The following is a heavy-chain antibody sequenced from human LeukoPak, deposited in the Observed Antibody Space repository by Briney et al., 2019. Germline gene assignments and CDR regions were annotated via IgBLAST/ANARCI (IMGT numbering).Heavy chain of an antibody. V-gene: IGHV3-21*04. Sequence: GGSLRLSCAASGFTFSSYSMNWVRQAPGKGLEWVSSISSSSSYIYYADSVKGRFTISRDNAKNSLYLQMNSLRAEDTAVYYCARVRPYSRDAFDIWGQGTMVTVSS. CDR2: ISSSSSYI. CDR1: GFTFSSYS. CDR3: ARVRPYSRDAFDI. J-gene: IGHJ3*02. D-gene: IGHD2-15*01.